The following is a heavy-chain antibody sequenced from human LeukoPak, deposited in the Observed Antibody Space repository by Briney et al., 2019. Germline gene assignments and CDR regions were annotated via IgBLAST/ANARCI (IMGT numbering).Heavy chain of an antibody. D-gene: IGHD4-17*01. CDR3: ARPYGDAPFDAFDI. V-gene: IGHV4-31*11. CDR2: IYYSGST. J-gene: IGHJ3*02. Sequence: SETLSLTCAVYGGSFSGYYWSWIRQHPGKGLEWIGYIYYSGSTYYNPSLKSRVTISVDTSKNQFSLKLSSVTAADTAVYYCARPYGDAPFDAFDIWGQGTMVTVSS. CDR1: GGSFSGYY.